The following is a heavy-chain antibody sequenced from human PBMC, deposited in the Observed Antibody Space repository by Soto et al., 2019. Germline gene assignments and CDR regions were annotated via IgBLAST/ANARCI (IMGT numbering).Heavy chain of an antibody. Sequence: QVQLQESGPGLVKPSQTLSLTCTVSGGSISSGGYYWSWIRQHPGKGLEWIGYIYYSGSTYYNPSLKSRVTISVYQSNTPSSLKLSSLTAADTAVYYCARVGGNHYGDYPGGGPIDYWGQGTLVTVSS. CDR1: GGSISSGGYY. V-gene: IGHV4-31*03. CDR3: ARVGGNHYGDYPGGGPIDY. D-gene: IGHD4-17*01. CDR2: IYYSGST. J-gene: IGHJ4*02.